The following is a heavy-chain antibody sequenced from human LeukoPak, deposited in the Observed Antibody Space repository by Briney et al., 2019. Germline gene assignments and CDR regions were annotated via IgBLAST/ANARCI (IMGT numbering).Heavy chain of an antibody. CDR1: GFTFGSFS. D-gene: IGHD6-19*01. V-gene: IGHV3-23*01. J-gene: IGHJ4*02. CDR2: IYPSGDST. Sequence: GGSLRLSCAASGFTFGSFSMNWVRQAPGKGLEWVSAIYPSGDSTYYADSVKGRFTISRDNSRNTLYLQMHSLSAEDTAVYYCAKDVKPNSGRDVDYWGQGTLVTVSS. CDR3: AKDVKPNSGRDVDY.